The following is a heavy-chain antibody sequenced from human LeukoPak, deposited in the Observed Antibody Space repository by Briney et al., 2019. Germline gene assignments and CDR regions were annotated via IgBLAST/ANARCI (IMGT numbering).Heavy chain of an antibody. CDR1: GFTFSSYS. D-gene: IGHD3-22*01. CDR3: ARNSYYGPRPYYGMDV. CDR2: ISWNSGSI. J-gene: IGHJ6*02. Sequence: PGGSLRLSCAASGFTFSSYSMNWVRQAPGKGLEWVSGISWNSGSIGYADSVKGRFTISRDNAKNSLYLQMNSLRDEDTAVYYCARNSYYGPRPYYGMDVWGQGTTVTVSS. V-gene: IGHV3-48*02.